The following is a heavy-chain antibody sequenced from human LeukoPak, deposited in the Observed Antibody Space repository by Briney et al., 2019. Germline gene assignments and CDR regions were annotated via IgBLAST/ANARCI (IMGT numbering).Heavy chain of an antibody. CDR3: AKEFYXATAV. CDR2: ISGGGGTT. J-gene: IGHJ6*02. V-gene: IGHV3-23*01. Sequence: GGSLRLSCAASGFTFSTYAMSWVRQAPGKGLEWVSAISGGGGTTHYADSVKGRFTISRDNSKNTLYLQMDSLRAEDTAVYYCAKEFYXATAVWGQGTTVXVSS. D-gene: IGHD2-15*01. CDR1: GFTFSTYA.